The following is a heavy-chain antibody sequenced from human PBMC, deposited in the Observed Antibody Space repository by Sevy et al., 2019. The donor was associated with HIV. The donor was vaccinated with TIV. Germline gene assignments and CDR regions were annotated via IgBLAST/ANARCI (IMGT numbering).Heavy chain of an antibody. Sequence: GGSLRLSCAASGFTFSSYAMHWVRQAPGKGLEWVAVISYDGSSKYYADSVKGRFTISRDNSKNTLYLQMNSLRAEDTAVYYCARGKQWLAEGYFDYWGQGTLVTVSS. D-gene: IGHD6-19*01. CDR3: ARGKQWLAEGYFDY. CDR2: ISYDGSSK. J-gene: IGHJ4*02. CDR1: GFTFSSYA. V-gene: IGHV3-30-3*01.